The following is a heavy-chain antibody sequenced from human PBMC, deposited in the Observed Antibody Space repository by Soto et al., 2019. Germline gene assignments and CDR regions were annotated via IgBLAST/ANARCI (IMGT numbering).Heavy chain of an antibody. CDR1: GFTFSSYA. CDR3: AKDGEILWFGELFAYFDY. J-gene: IGHJ4*02. Sequence: GGSLKISCAASGFTFSSYAMSWVRQAPGKGLEWVSAISGSGGSTYYADSVKGRFTISRDNSKNTLYLQMNSLRAEDTAVYYCAKDGEILWFGELFAYFDYWGQGTLVTVSS. V-gene: IGHV3-23*01. D-gene: IGHD3-10*01. CDR2: ISGSGGST.